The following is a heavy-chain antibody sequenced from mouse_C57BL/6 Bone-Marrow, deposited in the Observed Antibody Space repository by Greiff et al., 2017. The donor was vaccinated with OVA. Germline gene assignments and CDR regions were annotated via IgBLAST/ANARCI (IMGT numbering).Heavy chain of an antibody. D-gene: IGHD1-1*01. J-gene: IGHJ2*01. Sequence: QVQLKESGPGLVQPSQSLSITCTVSGFSLTSYGVHWVRQSPGKGLEWLGVIWSGGSTDYNAAFISRLSISKDNSKGQVFFKMNSLQADDTAIYYCARNEGDYYGSSYPSFDYWGQGTTLTVSS. V-gene: IGHV2-2*01. CDR2: IWSGGST. CDR3: ARNEGDYYGSSYPSFDY. CDR1: GFSLTSYG.